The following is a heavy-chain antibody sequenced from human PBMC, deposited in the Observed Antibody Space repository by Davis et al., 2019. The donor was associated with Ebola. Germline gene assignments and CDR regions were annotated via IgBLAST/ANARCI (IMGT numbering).Heavy chain of an antibody. Sequence: GESLKISCAASGFTFSSHWMNWVRQAPGEGLVWVSRIDSDGSITRYADSVKGRFTISRDNAKNTLYLQMNSLRAEDTAVYYCARRQMGILTGYYIFDYWGQGTLVTVSS. D-gene: IGHD3-9*01. V-gene: IGHV3-74*01. CDR1: GFTFSSHW. CDR3: ARRQMGILTGYYIFDY. J-gene: IGHJ4*02. CDR2: IDSDGSIT.